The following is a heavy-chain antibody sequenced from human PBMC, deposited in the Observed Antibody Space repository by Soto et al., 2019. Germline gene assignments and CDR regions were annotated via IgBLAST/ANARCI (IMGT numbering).Heavy chain of an antibody. V-gene: IGHV4-39*01. CDR1: GGSISSSSYY. D-gene: IGHD3-16*02. J-gene: IGHJ6*03. Sequence: SETLSLTCTVSGGSISSSSYYWGWIRQPPGKGLEWIGSIYYSGSTYYNPSLKSRVTISVDTSKNQFSLKLSSVTAADTAVYYCARQVEYDYIWGSYPTYYMDVWGKGTTVTVSS. CDR2: IYYSGST. CDR3: ARQVEYDYIWGSYPTYYMDV.